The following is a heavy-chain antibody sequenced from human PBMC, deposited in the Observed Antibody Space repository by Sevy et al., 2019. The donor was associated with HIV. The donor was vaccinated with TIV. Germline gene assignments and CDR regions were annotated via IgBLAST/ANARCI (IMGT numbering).Heavy chain of an antibody. Sequence: SETLSLTCTVSGGPVSGHFWSWIRQPPGKGLEWIAYIYDSGSTNYNASLRSRVTISIDTSNNQFSLKVTSVTAADTAVYYCARGAATVYYDMSGFSPSLDLWGQGTLVSVSS. CDR3: ARGAATVYYDMSGFSPSLDL. D-gene: IGHD3-22*01. CDR1: GGPVSGHF. V-gene: IGHV4-59*02. J-gene: IGHJ4*02. CDR2: IYDSGST.